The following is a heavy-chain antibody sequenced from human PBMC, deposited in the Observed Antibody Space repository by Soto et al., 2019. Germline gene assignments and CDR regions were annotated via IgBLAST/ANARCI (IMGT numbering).Heavy chain of an antibody. CDR3: ARSRPWNYYYYGMDV. D-gene: IGHD1-1*01. CDR2: IYYSGKT. J-gene: IGHJ6*02. Sequence: SETLSLTCTVSGDSISNYAYSWGWIRQPPGKGLEYIGTIYYSGKTYYNWPLESRVTMSLDTSKNQFPLKLSSVTAADTAVYYCARSRPWNYYYYGMDVWGQGTTVTVSS. V-gene: IGHV4-39*01. CDR1: GDSISNYAYS.